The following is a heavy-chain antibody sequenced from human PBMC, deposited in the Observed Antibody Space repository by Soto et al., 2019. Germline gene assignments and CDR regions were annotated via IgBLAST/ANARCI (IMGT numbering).Heavy chain of an antibody. Sequence: SETLSLTCTVSGGSISGGAYYWSWIRQHPGKGLEWIGYIYYSGTTNYNPTLKSRITMSVDTSKSQLYLNLTSVTAADTAIYYCTRPTWYSDYWGQGTLVTVSS. CDR2: IYYSGTT. J-gene: IGHJ4*02. CDR3: TRPTWYSDY. V-gene: IGHV4-31*03. CDR1: GGSISGGAYY.